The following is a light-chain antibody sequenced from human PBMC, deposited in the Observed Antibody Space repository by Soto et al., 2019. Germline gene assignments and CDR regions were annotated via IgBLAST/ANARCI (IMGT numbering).Light chain of an antibody. Sequence: QSVLTQPPSVSGAPGQRVTISCTGSSSNIGAGYDVYWYQQLPGTAPKLLIYGNSNRPSGVPDRFSGSKSGTSASLAITGLQAEDEADYYCQSYDSSLSYLFGTGTKLTV. J-gene: IGLJ1*01. CDR1: SSNIGAGYD. CDR2: GNS. V-gene: IGLV1-40*01. CDR3: QSYDSSLSYL.